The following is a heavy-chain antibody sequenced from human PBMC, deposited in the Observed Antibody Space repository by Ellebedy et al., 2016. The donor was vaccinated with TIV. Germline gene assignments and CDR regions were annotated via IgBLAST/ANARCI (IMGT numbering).Heavy chain of an antibody. V-gene: IGHV3-74*01. CDR1: GFSFSSYS. J-gene: IGHJ4*02. Sequence: GESLKISXAASGFSFSSYSMHWVRQAPGKGLVWVSLINHDGRSTTYADSVKGRFTISRDNAKSTLYLQMNSLGAEDTAVYYCARGPYYSDPSAPYAHYWGQGTLVTVSS. D-gene: IGHD3-22*01. CDR3: ARGPYYSDPSAPYAHY. CDR2: INHDGRST.